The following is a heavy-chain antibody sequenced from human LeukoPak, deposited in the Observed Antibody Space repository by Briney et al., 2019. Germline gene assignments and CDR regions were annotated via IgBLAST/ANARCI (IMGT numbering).Heavy chain of an antibody. D-gene: IGHD6-13*01. Sequence: SETLSLTCTVSGGSISSSSYYWSWIRQPPGKGLEWIGYIYYSGSTNYNPSLKSRATISVDTSKNQFSLKLSSVTAADTAVYYCARRTHGIAAAGKSWYFDLWGRGTLVTVSS. CDR3: ARRTHGIAAAGKSWYFDL. V-gene: IGHV4-61*05. J-gene: IGHJ2*01. CDR1: GGSISSSSYY. CDR2: IYYSGST.